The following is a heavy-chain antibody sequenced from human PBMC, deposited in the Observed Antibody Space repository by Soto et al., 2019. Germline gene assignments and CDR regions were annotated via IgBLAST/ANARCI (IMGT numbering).Heavy chain of an antibody. CDR1: GFTFSSYG. CDR2: ISYDGSNK. D-gene: IGHD2-2*01. Sequence: QVQLVESGGGVVQPGRSLRLSCAASGFTFSSYGMHWVRQAPGKGLEWVAIISYDGSNKYYADSVKARLTISRDNSKNTLFLQMNSLRADDTAVYYCAKDLLPAAMFAWDFDLWGRGTLVSVSS. J-gene: IGHJ2*01. V-gene: IGHV3-30*18. CDR3: AKDLLPAAMFAWDFDL.